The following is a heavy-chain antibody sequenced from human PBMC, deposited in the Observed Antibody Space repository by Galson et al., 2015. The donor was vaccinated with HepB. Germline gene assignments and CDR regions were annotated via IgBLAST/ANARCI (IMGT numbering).Heavy chain of an antibody. CDR3: ARGNILLWFGEMDV. CDR2: ISSINWNGGTR. V-gene: IGHV3-11*01. Sequence: SLRLSCAASGFIFSDYYMSWIRLAPGKGLEWVSYISSINWNGGTRGYADSVKGRFTISRDNAKNSLYLQVNSLRAEDTALYYCARGNILLWFGEMDVWGQGTTVIVSS. CDR1: GFIFSDYY. J-gene: IGHJ6*02. D-gene: IGHD3-10*01.